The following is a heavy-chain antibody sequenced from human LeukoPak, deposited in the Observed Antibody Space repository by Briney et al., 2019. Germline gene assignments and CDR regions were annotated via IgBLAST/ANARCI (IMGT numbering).Heavy chain of an antibody. CDR3: AKGLTPGRLRYGVDV. V-gene: IGHV3-23*01. J-gene: IGHJ6*02. Sequence: GASLRLSCAASGFTFTTYAMNWVRQAPGKGLERGSGINEGGDYTYYPDSVKGRFTISRDNSKNTLYLQMNSLRAEDTAVYYCAKGLTPGRLRYGVDVWGQGTTVTVSS. CDR2: INEGGDYT. CDR1: GFTFTTYA. D-gene: IGHD6-25*01.